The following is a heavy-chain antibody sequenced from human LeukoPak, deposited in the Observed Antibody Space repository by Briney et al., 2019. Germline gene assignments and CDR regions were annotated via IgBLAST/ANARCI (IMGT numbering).Heavy chain of an antibody. CDR1: GYTFINYG. CDR3: ARGAYCGGDCSSSDAFDI. V-gene: IGHV1-18*01. J-gene: IGHJ3*02. D-gene: IGHD2-21*02. Sequence: EASVKVSCKAFGYTFINYGVSWVRQAPGQGLEWMGWISAYNGNTNYAQNLQGRVTMTTDTSTSTGYLELRSLRSDDTAVYYCARGAYCGGDCSSSDAFDIWGQGIMVTVSS. CDR2: ISAYNGNT.